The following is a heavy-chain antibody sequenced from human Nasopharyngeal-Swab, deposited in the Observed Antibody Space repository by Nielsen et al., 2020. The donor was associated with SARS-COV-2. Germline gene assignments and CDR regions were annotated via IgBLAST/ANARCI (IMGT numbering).Heavy chain of an antibody. V-gene: IGHV4-34*01. CDR3: ARVNNGGGIVPASYSFFMDV. CDR1: GVSFSGYH. D-gene: IGHD2-2*01. J-gene: IGHJ6*03. Sequence: SETLSLTCSLNGVSFSGYHWGWIRKSPGKRLEWIGDITHSGNTNYNPALKRQFIMSVATSKDEFSLKLTSVTAADTAIYFCARVNNGGGIVPASYSFFMDVWGKGTSVAVSS. CDR2: ITHSGNT.